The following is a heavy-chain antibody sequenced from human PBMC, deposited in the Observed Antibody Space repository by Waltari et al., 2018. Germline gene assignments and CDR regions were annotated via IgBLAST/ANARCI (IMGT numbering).Heavy chain of an antibody. CDR2: IGTAGDT. D-gene: IGHD3-9*01. Sequence: EVQLVESGGGLVQPGGSLRLSCAASGFTFSSYDMHWVRQATGKGLEWVSAIGTAGDTYYPGSVKGRFTISRENAKNSLYLQMNSLRAEDTAVYYCARDPGRYDILTGQHYWYFDLWGRGTLVTVSS. V-gene: IGHV3-13*01. J-gene: IGHJ2*01. CDR1: GFTFSSYD. CDR3: ARDPGRYDILTGQHYWYFDL.